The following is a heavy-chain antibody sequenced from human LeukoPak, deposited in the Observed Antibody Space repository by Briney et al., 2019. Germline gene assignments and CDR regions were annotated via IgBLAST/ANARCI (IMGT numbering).Heavy chain of an antibody. D-gene: IGHD6-6*01. V-gene: IGHV1-2*02. CDR3: AIKPSIAARPGAFDI. Sequence: GASVKVSCKASGYTFTGYYMHWVRQAPGQGLEWMGWINPNSGDTNYAQKFQGRVTMTRDTSISTAYMELSRLRSDDTAVYYCAIKPSIAARPGAFDIWGQGTMVTVSS. CDR2: INPNSGDT. J-gene: IGHJ3*02. CDR1: GYTFTGYY.